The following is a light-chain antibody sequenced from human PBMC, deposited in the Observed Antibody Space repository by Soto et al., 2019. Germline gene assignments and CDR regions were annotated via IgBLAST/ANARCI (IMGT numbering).Light chain of an antibody. CDR2: GAS. V-gene: IGKV3-20*01. J-gene: IGKJ2*01. CDR1: QSITSNY. CDR3: QQYGSAPPT. Sequence: EMVLTQSPGTLSLSPGERATLSCRASQSITSNYLAWYQQKVGQAPRLLIYGASNRTTGIPDRFSGSGSGTDFTLTVNRLEPEDFAVFYCQQYGSAPPTFGQGTKLEIK.